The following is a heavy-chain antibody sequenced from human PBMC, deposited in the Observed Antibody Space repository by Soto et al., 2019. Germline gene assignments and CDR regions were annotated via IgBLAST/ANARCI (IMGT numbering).Heavy chain of an antibody. D-gene: IGHD3-10*01. Sequence: QVQLVQSGAEVKKPGSSVKVSCKASGGTFSSYAISWVRQAPGQGLEWMGGIIPIFGTANYAQKFQGRVTITADESTSTAYMELSSLRSEDTAVYYCARDQHDYYGSGSLSYYYGMDVWGQGTTVTVSS. J-gene: IGHJ6*02. CDR2: IIPIFGTA. V-gene: IGHV1-69*12. CDR3: ARDQHDYYGSGSLSYYYGMDV. CDR1: GGTFSSYA.